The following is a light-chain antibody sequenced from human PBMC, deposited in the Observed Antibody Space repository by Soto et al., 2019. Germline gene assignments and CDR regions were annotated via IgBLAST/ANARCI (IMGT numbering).Light chain of an antibody. CDR3: SSYTTATTRL. J-gene: IGLJ3*02. CDR1: SSDVGAYNY. Sequence: QSALTQPASVSGSPGQSITISCTGTSSDVGAYNYVSWYQQHPGKAPKLMIFDVSNRPSGVSNRFSGSKSGNTASLTISGLQAEDEADYYCSSYTTATTRLFGGGTKLTVL. V-gene: IGLV2-14*01. CDR2: DVS.